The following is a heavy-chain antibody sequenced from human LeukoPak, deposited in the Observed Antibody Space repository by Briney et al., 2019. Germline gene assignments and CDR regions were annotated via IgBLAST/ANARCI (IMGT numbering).Heavy chain of an antibody. CDR2: ISGSGGST. J-gene: IGHJ4*02. D-gene: IGHD1-26*01. CDR3: AKDLVGAPRYYFDY. CDR1: GFTFSTYG. V-gene: IGHV3-23*01. Sequence: PGGSLRLSCAGSGFTFSTYGMTWVRQAPGKGLEWVSAISGSGGSTYYADSVKGRFTISRDNSKNTLYLQMNSLRAKDTAVYYCAKDLVGAPRYYFDYWGQGTLVTVSS.